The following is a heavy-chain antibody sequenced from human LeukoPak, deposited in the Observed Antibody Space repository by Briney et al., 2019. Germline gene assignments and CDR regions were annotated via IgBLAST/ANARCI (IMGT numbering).Heavy chain of an antibody. J-gene: IGHJ6*04. CDR3: ARRRREAAADYFYYYGMDV. V-gene: IGHV2-70*01. D-gene: IGHD6-13*01. Sequence: SGPALVNPTQPLTLTCTFSGFSLTTTGVCVTWIRQPPVKALEWLALIDWDDDKYYSTSLKTRLTISKDTSKNQVVLTMTKMDPVDTATYYCARRRREAAADYFYYYGMDVWGKGTTVTVSS. CDR2: IDWDDDK. CDR1: GFSLTTTGVC.